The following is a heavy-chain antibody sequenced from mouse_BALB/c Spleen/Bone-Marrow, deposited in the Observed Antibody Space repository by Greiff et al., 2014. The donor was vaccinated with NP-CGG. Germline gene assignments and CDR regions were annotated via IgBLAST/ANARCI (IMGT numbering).Heavy chain of an antibody. V-gene: IGHV4-1*02. J-gene: IGHJ3*01. CDR2: INPDSSTI. Sequence: EVKLMESGGGQVQPGGSLKLSCAASGFDFSGFWMGWVRQAPGKGLEWIGEINPDSSTINYTPSLKDRFIISRDNAKNTLYLQMSKVRSEDTALYYCARLGYYGGFAYWGQGTLVTVSA. CDR1: GFDFSGFW. D-gene: IGHD2-3*01. CDR3: ARLGYYGGFAY.